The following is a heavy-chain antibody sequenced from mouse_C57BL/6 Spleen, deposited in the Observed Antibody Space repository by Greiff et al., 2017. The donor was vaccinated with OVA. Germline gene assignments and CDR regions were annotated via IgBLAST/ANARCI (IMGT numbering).Heavy chain of an antibody. D-gene: IGHD1-1*01. CDR2: IYPGDGDT. CDR3: AIGSSYGYYFDY. J-gene: IGHJ2*01. CDR1: GYAFSSSW. Sequence: QVQLQESGPELVKPGASVKISCKASGYAFSSSWMNWVKQRPGKGLEWIGRIYPGDGDTNYNGKFMGKATLTADKSSSTAYMQLSSLTSEDSAVYFCAIGSSYGYYFDYWGQGTTLTVSS. V-gene: IGHV1-82*01.